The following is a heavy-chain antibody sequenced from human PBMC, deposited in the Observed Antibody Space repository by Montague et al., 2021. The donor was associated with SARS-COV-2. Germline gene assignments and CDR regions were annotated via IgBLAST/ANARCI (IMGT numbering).Heavy chain of an antibody. CDR3: ARRARGVTAIRAIRTSLTSGFDP. Sequence: SETLSLTCAVYAGSFSGYSWSWIRQPPGKGLEWIGEINHSGSTNYNPSXXSRVTISVDTSKNQFSLKLSSVTAADTAVYYCARRARGVTAIRAIRTSLTSGFDPWGQGTLVTVSS. D-gene: IGHD2-21*02. J-gene: IGHJ5*02. V-gene: IGHV4-34*01. CDR1: AGSFSGYS. CDR2: INHSGST.